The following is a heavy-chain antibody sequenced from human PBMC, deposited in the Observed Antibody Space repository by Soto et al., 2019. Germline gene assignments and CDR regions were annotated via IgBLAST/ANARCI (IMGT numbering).Heavy chain of an antibody. V-gene: IGHV3-30*04. J-gene: IGHJ4*02. Sequence: PGGSLRLSCAASGFTFSNYAMHWVRQAPGKGLEWVAVISYDGRNKYYADSVKGRFTISRANSKNTLYLQVNSLRADDTAVYYCARNGSGNYYHFDYWGQGTLVTVSS. CDR1: GFTFSNYA. D-gene: IGHD3-10*01. CDR2: ISYDGRNK. CDR3: ARNGSGNYYHFDY.